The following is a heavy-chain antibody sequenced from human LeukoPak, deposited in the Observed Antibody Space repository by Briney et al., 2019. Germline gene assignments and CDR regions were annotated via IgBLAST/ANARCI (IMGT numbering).Heavy chain of an antibody. V-gene: IGHV3-48*03. CDR3: ATKVAGTTHFSS. J-gene: IGHJ5*02. Sequence: PGGSLRLSCAATGFTLRTYEMNWVRQAPGKGLEWVSYISGSGSTIYYADSVKGRFTISRDNAKSSLYLQMNSLRDDDTAVYYCATKVAGTTHFSSWGQGTLVTVSS. CDR2: ISGSGSTI. D-gene: IGHD6-19*01. CDR1: GFTLRTYE.